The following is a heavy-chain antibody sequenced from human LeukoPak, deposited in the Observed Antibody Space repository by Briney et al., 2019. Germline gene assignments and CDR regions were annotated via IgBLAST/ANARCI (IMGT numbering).Heavy chain of an antibody. J-gene: IGHJ4*02. Sequence: SGTLSLTCAVSGGSISSSNWWSWVCQPPGKGLEWIGEIYHSGSTNYDPSLKSRVTISVDKSKNQFSLKLSSVTAADTAVYYCARDSSRIAAAGLDYWGQGTLVTVSS. CDR2: IYHSGST. CDR3: ARDSSRIAAAGLDY. D-gene: IGHD6-13*01. CDR1: GGSISSSNW. V-gene: IGHV4-4*02.